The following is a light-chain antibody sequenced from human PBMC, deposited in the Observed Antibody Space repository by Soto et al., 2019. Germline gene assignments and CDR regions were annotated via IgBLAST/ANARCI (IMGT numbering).Light chain of an antibody. CDR2: GAS. Sequence: EIVLTQSPGTLSLSPGERATLSCRASQSVSSSYLAWYQQKPGQAPRLLICGASSRATGIPDRFSGSGSGTDFTLTISRLEPEDFAVYYWQQYGSSLAWTFGQGTKVEIK. CDR1: QSVSSSY. J-gene: IGKJ1*01. CDR3: QQYGSSLAWT. V-gene: IGKV3-20*01.